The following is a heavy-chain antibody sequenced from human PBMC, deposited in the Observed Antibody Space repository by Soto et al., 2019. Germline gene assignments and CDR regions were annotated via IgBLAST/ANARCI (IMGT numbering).Heavy chain of an antibody. V-gene: IGHV4-31*03. CDR1: GGSISSGGYY. CDR2: IYYSGST. CDR3: ARDPGGGYSGYDGPYFDY. J-gene: IGHJ4*02. Sequence: SETLSLTCTVSGGSISSGGYYWSWIRQHPGKGLEWIGYIYYSGSTYYNPSLKSRVTISVDTSKNQFSLKLSSVTAADTAVYYCARDPGGGYSGYDGPYFDYWGQGTLVTVSS. D-gene: IGHD5-12*01.